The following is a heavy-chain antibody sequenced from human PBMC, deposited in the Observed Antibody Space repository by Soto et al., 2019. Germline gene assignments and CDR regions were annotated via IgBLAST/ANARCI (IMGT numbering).Heavy chain of an antibody. D-gene: IGHD3-22*01. CDR3: ATRPLLPGAP. V-gene: IGHV3-53*01. J-gene: IGHJ3*01. Sequence: EVQLVESGGGLIQPGGSLRLSCAASGFSFSSNDMYWVRQAPGKGLEWVSLIYSGGSTYYADSVKGRFTISRDNSKNTLYLQMSSLRAEDTAAYYCATRPLLPGAPWGQGTMVTLPS. CDR1: GFSFSSND. CDR2: IYSGGST.